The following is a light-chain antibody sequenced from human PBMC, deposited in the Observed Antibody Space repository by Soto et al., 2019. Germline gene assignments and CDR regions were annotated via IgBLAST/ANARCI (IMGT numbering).Light chain of an antibody. CDR2: WAS. Sequence: DIVMTQSPDSLAVSLGERATINCKSSQSVLYRSNNKNYLDWYQQKPGQPPKLLIYWASTRESGVPGRFSGSGSGTDFTLTISSLQAEDVAVYYCQQYYSTPWTFGQGTKVEIK. CDR3: QQYYSTPWT. V-gene: IGKV4-1*01. CDR1: QSVLYRSNNKNY. J-gene: IGKJ1*01.